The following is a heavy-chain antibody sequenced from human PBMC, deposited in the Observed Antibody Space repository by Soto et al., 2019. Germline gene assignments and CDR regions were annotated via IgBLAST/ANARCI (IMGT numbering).Heavy chain of an antibody. V-gene: IGHV4-34*01. J-gene: IGHJ4*02. CDR1: GGSFSGYY. CDR3: ARTYSSSWSPFDY. D-gene: IGHD6-13*01. CDR2: INHSGGT. Sequence: QVQLQQWGAGLLKPSETLSLTCAVYGGSFSGYYWSWIRQPPGKGLEWIGEINHSGGTNYNPSLKSRVTIPLDTSKHQFSLKLRSVTAADTAVYYCARTYSSSWSPFDYWGQGTLVTVSS.